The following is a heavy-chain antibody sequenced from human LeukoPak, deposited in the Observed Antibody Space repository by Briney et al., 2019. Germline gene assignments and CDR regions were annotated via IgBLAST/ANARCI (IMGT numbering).Heavy chain of an antibody. CDR1: GYSFTNYG. D-gene: IGHD1-26*01. V-gene: IGHV1-18*01. J-gene: IGHJ4*02. Sequence: ASVKVSCKASGYSFTNYGSSWVRQAPGQGLEWMGWISAYNGNTNYAQKFQGRVTMTTDTSTSTAYMELRSLRSDDTAVYYCSRDSPVHYSGSYLDYWGQGTLVTVSS. CDR2: ISAYNGNT. CDR3: SRDSPVHYSGSYLDY.